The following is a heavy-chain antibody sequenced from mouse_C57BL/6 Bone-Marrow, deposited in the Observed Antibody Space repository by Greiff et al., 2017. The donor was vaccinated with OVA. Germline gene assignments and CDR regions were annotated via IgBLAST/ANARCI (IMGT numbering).Heavy chain of an antibody. CDR1: GYTFTDYE. CDR3: TRSDYGSSYAL. V-gene: IGHV1-15*01. D-gene: IGHD1-1*01. Sequence: QVQLKQSGAELVRPGASVTLSCKASGYTFTDYEMHWVKQTPVHGLEWIGAIDPETGGTAYNQKFKGKAILTADKSSSTAYMELRSLTSEDSAVYYCTRSDYGSSYALWGQGTLVTVSA. CDR2: IDPETGGT. J-gene: IGHJ3*01.